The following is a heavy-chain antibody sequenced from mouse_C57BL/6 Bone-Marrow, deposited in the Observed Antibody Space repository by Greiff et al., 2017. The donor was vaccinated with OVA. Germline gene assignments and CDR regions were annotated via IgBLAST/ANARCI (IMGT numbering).Heavy chain of an antibody. V-gene: IGHV5-6*01. D-gene: IGHD1-1*01. CDR3: ARSYGSSYYYFDY. CDR1: GFTFSSYG. Sequence: EVHLVESGGDLVKPGGSLKLSCAASGFTFSSYGMSWVRQTPDKRLEWVATISSGGSYTYYPDSVKGRFTISRDNAKNTLYLQMSSLKSEDTAMYYCARSYGSSYYYFDYWGQGTTLTVSS. CDR2: ISSGGSYT. J-gene: IGHJ2*01.